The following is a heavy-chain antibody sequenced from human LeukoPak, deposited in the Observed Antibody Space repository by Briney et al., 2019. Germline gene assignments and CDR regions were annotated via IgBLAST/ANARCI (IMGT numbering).Heavy chain of an antibody. V-gene: IGHV4-31*03. D-gene: IGHD6-13*01. J-gene: IGHJ4*02. CDR1: GGSISSGGYY. CDR3: ARDSVAAAGIVF. CDR2: IYHSGST. Sequence: SETLSLTCTVSGGSISSGGYYWSWIRQHPGRGLEWIGYIYHSGSTYYNPSLKSRVTISVDTSKNQFSLKLSSVTAADTAVYYCARDSVAAAGIVFWGQGTLVTVPS.